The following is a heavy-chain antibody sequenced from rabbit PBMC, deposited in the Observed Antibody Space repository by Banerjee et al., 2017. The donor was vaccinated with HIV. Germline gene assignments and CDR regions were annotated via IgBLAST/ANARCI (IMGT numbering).Heavy chain of an antibody. CDR2: IYAGSSGST. CDR3: ARYDSFAADNRLDL. V-gene: IGHV1S45*01. D-gene: IGHD2-1*01. CDR1: GFSFSNNYW. Sequence: EESGGDLVKPEGSLTLTCTASGFSFSNNYWICWVRQAPGKGLEWIACIYAGSSGSTYYASWAKGRFTISKTSSTTVTLQMTSLTAADTATYFCARYDSFAADNRLDLWGQGTLVTVS. J-gene: IGHJ3*01.